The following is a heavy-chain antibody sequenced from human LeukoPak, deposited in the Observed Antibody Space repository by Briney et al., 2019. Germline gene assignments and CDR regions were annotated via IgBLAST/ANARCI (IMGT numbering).Heavy chain of an antibody. J-gene: IGHJ4*02. D-gene: IGHD1-7*01. V-gene: IGHV3-23*01. CDR3: AKGTASNFGTTFDY. Sequence: QTGGSLRLSCAASGFTFSSYAMSWVRQAPGKGLEWVSAISGSGGSTYYADSVKGRFTISRDNSKNTLYLQMNGLRAEDTAVYYCAKGTASNFGTTFDYWGQGTLVGVSS. CDR2: ISGSGGST. CDR1: GFTFSSYA.